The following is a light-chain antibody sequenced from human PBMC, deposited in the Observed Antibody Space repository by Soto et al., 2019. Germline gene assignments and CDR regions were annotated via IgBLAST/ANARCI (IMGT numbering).Light chain of an antibody. J-gene: IGKJ2*01. CDR2: DAS. CDR3: QQRSNWLYT. CDR1: QSVSNY. Sequence: EIVLTQSPAILSLSPGERDTLSCRASQSVSNYLDWYKKKPGQDPRLLNYDASNRATGIPARLSGSGSGTDFTLTSSSLEPEDSAVYYCQQRSNWLYTLGQGTKLEI. V-gene: IGKV3-11*01.